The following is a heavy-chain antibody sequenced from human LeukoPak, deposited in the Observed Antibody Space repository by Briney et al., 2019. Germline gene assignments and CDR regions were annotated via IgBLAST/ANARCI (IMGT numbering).Heavy chain of an antibody. CDR3: ARPTGAAVATNYFAY. J-gene: IGHJ4*01. Sequence: GESLKISCQGSGYSFTRYCIAWVRQIPGKGLEWMGINYPGDSDTIFSPPSQPQVSIPADTSINTATVQWNSPKASDTSLYYCARPTGAAVATNYFAYWGQGTLVTVSA. V-gene: IGHV5-51*01. CDR2: NYPGDSDT. D-gene: IGHD5-12*01. CDR1: GYSFTRYC.